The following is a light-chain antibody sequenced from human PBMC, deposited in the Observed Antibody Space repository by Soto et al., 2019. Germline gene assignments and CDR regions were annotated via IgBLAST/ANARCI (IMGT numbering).Light chain of an antibody. V-gene: IGKV1-5*03. Sequence: DIQMTQSPSTLSASVGDRVTITCRASQSISSWLAWYQQKPGKAPKLLIYRESSLESGVPSRFSGSESGTAFTLNFSCLQPDDLATYHCQQYNSYSYTFGQGTKLEIK. CDR1: QSISSW. CDR3: QQYNSYSYT. CDR2: RES. J-gene: IGKJ2*01.